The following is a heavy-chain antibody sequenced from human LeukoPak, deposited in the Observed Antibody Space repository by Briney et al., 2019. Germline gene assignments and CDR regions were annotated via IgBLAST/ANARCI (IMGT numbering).Heavy chain of an antibody. CDR3: AKNYYGSGSYYWSSDY. J-gene: IGHJ4*02. CDR1: GFTFSSYA. V-gene: IGHV3-30-3*01. CDR2: ISYDGSNK. Sequence: PGRSLRLSCAASGFTFSSYAMHWVRQAPGKGLEWVAVISYDGSNKYYADSVKGRFTISRDNSKNTLYLQMNSLRAEDTAVYYCAKNYYGSGSYYWSSDYWGQGTLVTVSS. D-gene: IGHD3-10*01.